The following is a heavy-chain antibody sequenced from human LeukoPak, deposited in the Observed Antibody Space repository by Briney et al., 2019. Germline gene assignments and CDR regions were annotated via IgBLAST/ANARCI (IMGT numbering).Heavy chain of an antibody. CDR2: ISLTTDFI. CDR1: GFTFSSYG. Sequence: GSLRLSCAASGFTFSSYGIHWVRQAPGKGLEWLSYISLTTDFIYYSDSVKGRFTISRDNAKNSLYLQMNSLRAEDTAVYYCAREPVYSNSWGAFDIWGQGTMVTVSS. CDR3: AREPVYSNSWGAFDI. V-gene: IGHV3-48*01. J-gene: IGHJ3*02. D-gene: IGHD2/OR15-2a*01.